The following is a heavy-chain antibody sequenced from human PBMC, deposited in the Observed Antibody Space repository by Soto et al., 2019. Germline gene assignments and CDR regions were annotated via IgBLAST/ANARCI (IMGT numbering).Heavy chain of an antibody. V-gene: IGHV4-59*01. J-gene: IGHJ6*02. D-gene: IGHD3-10*01. Sequence: PSETLSLTCTVFGGSISSYYWSWIRQPPGKGLEWIGYIYYSGSTNYNPSLKSRVTISVDTSKNQFSLKLSSVTAADTAVYYCARDRGEPLWSRGYYYYGMEVWGQGTTVTVSS. CDR1: GGSISSYY. CDR3: ARDRGEPLWSRGYYYYGMEV. CDR2: IYYSGST.